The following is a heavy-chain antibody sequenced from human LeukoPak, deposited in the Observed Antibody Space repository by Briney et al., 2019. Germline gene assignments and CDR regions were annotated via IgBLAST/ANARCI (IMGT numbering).Heavy chain of an antibody. D-gene: IGHD3-10*01. CDR3: ARRDYYGSGSPDF. CDR2: INWNGDRT. Sequence: RGSLRLSCAASGFTFHDYGMSWVRQSPGKGLEWVSGINWNGDRTGYADSVKGRFTISRDNAKKSLYLQMNSLRAEDTALYYCARRDYYGSGSPDFWGQGTLVTVSS. CDR1: GFTFHDYG. J-gene: IGHJ4*02. V-gene: IGHV3-20*04.